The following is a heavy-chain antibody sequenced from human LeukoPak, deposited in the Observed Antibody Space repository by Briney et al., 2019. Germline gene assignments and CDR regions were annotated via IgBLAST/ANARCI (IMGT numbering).Heavy chain of an antibody. CDR2: IYYSGST. V-gene: IGHV4-61*01. J-gene: IGHJ4*02. CDR1: GGSVSNGSYY. Sequence: SETLSLTCTVSGGSVSNGSYYWSWIRQPPGKGLEWIGYIYYSGSTNYNPSLKSRVTISVDTSKNQFSLKLSSVTAADTAVYYCARDLGYCSGGSCSYFDYWGQGPCSPSPQ. D-gene: IGHD2-15*01. CDR3: ARDLGYCSGGSCSYFDY.